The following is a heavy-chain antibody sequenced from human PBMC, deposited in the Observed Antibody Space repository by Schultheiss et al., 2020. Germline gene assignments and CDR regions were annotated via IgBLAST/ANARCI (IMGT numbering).Heavy chain of an antibody. Sequence: SETLSLTCTVSGGSISSYYWSWIRQPPGKGLEWIGYIYYSGSTYYNPSLKSRVTISVDTSKNQFSLKLSSVTAADTAVYYCARGNCSSTSCYSRTYYYYGMDVWGQGTTVTVSS. J-gene: IGHJ6*02. CDR1: GGSISSYY. V-gene: IGHV4-59*12. CDR2: IYYSGST. D-gene: IGHD2-2*02. CDR3: ARGNCSSTSCYSRTYYYYGMDV.